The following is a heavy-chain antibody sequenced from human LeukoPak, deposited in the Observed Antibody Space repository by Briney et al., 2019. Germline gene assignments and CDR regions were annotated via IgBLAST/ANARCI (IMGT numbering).Heavy chain of an antibody. J-gene: IGHJ4*02. CDR2: IRYDGIVK. Sequence: GGSLRLSCAASGFTFDDYTMHWVRQAPGKGLEWVAFIRYDGIVKHYADSVKGRLTISRDNAKNTLFVQMNNLRGEDTAVYYCAKGGNSGWNFVDYWGQGTLVTVSS. CDR3: AKGGNSGWNFVDY. D-gene: IGHD6-19*01. CDR1: GFTFDDYT. V-gene: IGHV3-30*02.